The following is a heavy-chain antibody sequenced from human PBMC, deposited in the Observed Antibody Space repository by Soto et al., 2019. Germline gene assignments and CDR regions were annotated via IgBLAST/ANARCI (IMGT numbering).Heavy chain of an antibody. CDR2: ISSSGSTI. CDR1: GFTFSDYY. J-gene: IGHJ3*02. CDR3: QKGDYGELDDAFDI. V-gene: IGHV3-11*01. Sequence: GSLRLSFAASGFTFSDYYMSWIRQAPGKGLEWVSYISSSGSTIYYADSVKGRFTISRDNAKNSLYLQMNSLRAEDTAVYYCQKGDYGELDDAFDIWGQGTMVTVSS. D-gene: IGHD4-17*01.